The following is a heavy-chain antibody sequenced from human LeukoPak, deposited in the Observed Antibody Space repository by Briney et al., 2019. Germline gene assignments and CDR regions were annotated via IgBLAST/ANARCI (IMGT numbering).Heavy chain of an antibody. J-gene: IGHJ4*02. D-gene: IGHD2-2*01. CDR3: ARAGCSSTSCYAFDY. Sequence: SVKVSCKASGGTFSSYAISWVRQAPGQGLEWMGGIIPIFGTANYAQKFQGRVTITTDESTSTAYMELSSLRPEDTAVYYCARAGCSSTSCYAFDYWGQGTLVTVSS. CDR2: IIPIFGTA. CDR1: GGTFSSYA. V-gene: IGHV1-69*05.